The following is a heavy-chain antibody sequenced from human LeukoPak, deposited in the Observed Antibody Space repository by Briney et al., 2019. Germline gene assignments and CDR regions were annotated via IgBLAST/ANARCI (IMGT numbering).Heavy chain of an antibody. Sequence: GGSLRLSCAASGFALSSYSMNWVRQAPGNGLEWVSSISTSSSYIYYADSVKGRFTISRDNARNSLYLQMNTLRAEDTAVYSCARGADGVSSNSRGWFDPWGQGTLVTVSS. D-gene: IGHD2-15*01. CDR2: ISTSSSYI. CDR3: ARGADGVSSNSRGWFDP. V-gene: IGHV3-21*01. J-gene: IGHJ5*02. CDR1: GFALSSYS.